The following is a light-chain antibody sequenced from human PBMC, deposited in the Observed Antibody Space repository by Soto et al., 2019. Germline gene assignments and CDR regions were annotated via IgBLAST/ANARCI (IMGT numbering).Light chain of an antibody. J-gene: IGKJ3*01. CDR2: WAS. CDR3: QQYYSTPLT. Sequence: DIVMTQSPDSLAVSLGERGTINCKSSQSVLYSSNNKNYLAWYQQKPGQPPKLLIYWASTRESGVPDRFSGSGSGTDFTLTISSLQAEDVAVYYCQQYYSTPLTFGPGTRVAIK. V-gene: IGKV4-1*01. CDR1: QSVLYSSNNKNY.